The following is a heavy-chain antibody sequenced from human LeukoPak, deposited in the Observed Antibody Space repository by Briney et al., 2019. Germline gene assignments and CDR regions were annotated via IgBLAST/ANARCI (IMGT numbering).Heavy chain of an antibody. CDR3: ATVIRYGGYFDY. D-gene: IGHD3-16*01. V-gene: IGHV1-24*01. CDR2: FDPEDGEP. Sequence: ASVNVSCKVSGYTLTQLSMHWVRQAPGKGREGMGGFDPEDGEPIYAQKFQGRVTMTEDTSTDTAYMELSSLRSEDTAVYYCATVIRYGGYFDYWGQGTLVTVSS. CDR1: GYTLTQLS. J-gene: IGHJ4*02.